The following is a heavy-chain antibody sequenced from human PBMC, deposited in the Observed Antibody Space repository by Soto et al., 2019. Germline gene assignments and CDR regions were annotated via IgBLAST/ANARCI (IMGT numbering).Heavy chain of an antibody. CDR1: GGSISNYY. J-gene: IGHJ4*02. CDR2: IYYSGST. Sequence: QVRLQESGPGLVKPSETLSPICTVSGGSISNYYWSWIRQPPGKGLEWIAYIYYSGSTNYNPSLKSRVAISVDTSKNQFSLKLSSVTAADTAVYYCARHGTDFSSAWDVFSFDYWGQGTLVTVSS. V-gene: IGHV4-59*08. CDR3: ARHGTDFSSAWDVFSFDY. D-gene: IGHD6-19*01.